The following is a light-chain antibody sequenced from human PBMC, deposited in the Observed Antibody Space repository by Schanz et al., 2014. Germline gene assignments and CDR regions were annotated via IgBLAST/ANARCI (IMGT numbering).Light chain of an antibody. CDR3: SSYTSSSIL. V-gene: IGLV2-14*01. J-gene: IGLJ1*01. CDR1: SSDVGGYNY. CDR2: DVN. Sequence: QSALTQPASVSGSPGQSITISCTGTSSDVGGYNYVSWYQQNPGKAPKFIIYDVNNRPSGVSNRFSGSKSGNTASLTISGLQAEDEADYYCSSYTSSSILFGTGTKLTVL.